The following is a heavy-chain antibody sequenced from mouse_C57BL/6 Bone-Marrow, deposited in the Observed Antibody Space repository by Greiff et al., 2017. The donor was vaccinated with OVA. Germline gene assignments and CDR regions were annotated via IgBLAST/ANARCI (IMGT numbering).Heavy chain of an antibody. V-gene: IGHV14-4*01. D-gene: IGHD1-1*01. CDR2: IDPENGDT. Sequence: EVQLQQSGAELVRPGASVKLSCTASGFNIKDDYMHWVKQRPEQGLEWIGWIDPENGDTEYASKFQGKATITADTSSNTAYLQLSSLTSEDTAVYYCLYGSGYAVDYWGQGTSVTVSA. J-gene: IGHJ4*01. CDR3: LYGSGYAVDY. CDR1: GFNIKDDY.